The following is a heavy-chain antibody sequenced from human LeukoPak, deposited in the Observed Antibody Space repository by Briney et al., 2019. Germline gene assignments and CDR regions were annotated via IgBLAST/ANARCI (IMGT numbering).Heavy chain of an antibody. D-gene: IGHD4-23*01. CDR2: SYYSGST. CDR3: ARLPTTVVTPIWYFDL. CDR1: GGSISSGGYY. Sequence: SETLSLTCTVSGGSISSGGYYWSWIRQHPGKGLEWIGYSYYSGSTYYHPSLKSRVTISVDTSKNQFSLKLSSVTAADTAVYYCARLPTTVVTPIWYFDLWGRGTLVTVSS. V-gene: IGHV4-31*03. J-gene: IGHJ2*01.